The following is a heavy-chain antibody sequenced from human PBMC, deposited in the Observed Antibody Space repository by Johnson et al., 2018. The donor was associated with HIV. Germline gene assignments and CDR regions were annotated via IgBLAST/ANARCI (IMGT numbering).Heavy chain of an antibody. CDR3: ARRSARSGGFDL. J-gene: IGHJ3*01. Sequence: QVQLVESGGGVVQPGRSLRLSCAASGFTFSSYGMHWVRQAPGKGLEWVAFIRYDGSNKYYADSVKGRFTISRDNSKNTLYLQMNSLRAGDTAVYYCARRSARSGGFDLWGQGTMVTVSS. V-gene: IGHV3-33*01. D-gene: IGHD2-8*02. CDR2: IRYDGSNK. CDR1: GFTFSSYG.